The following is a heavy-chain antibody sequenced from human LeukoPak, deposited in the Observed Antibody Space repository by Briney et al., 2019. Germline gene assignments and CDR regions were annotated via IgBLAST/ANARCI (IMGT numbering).Heavy chain of an antibody. D-gene: IGHD3-22*01. J-gene: IGHJ4*02. CDR3: ARDASPTYYYDSSGYYYGNY. CDR2: INWNGGST. V-gene: IGHV3-20*04. CDR1: GFTFDDYG. Sequence: GGSLTLSCAASGFTFDDYGMSWVRQAPGKGLEWVSGINWNGGSTGYADSVKGRFTISRDDAKNSLYLQMNSLRAEDTALYYCARDASPTYYYDSSGYYYGNYWGQGTLVTVSS.